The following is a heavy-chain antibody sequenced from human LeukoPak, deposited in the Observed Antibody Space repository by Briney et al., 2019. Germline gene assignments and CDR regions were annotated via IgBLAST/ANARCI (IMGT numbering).Heavy chain of an antibody. D-gene: IGHD2-15*01. CDR3: ARQVVMVIGATLESSARAFDV. CDR2: MFAGDSDT. J-gene: IGHJ3*01. CDR1: GYSFTSYW. Sequence: GESLKISCKGSGYSFTSYWIGWVRQMPVKGLEWMGTMFAGDSDTTYSPSLQGQVTISADKSISTAYLQWSSLKASDTAMYYCARQVVMVIGATLESSARAFDVWGQGTMVTVSS. V-gene: IGHV5-51*01.